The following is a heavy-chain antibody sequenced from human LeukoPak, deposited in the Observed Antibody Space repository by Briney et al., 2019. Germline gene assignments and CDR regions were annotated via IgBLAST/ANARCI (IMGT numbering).Heavy chain of an antibody. CDR1: GGSISSYY. CDR3: ARVQITIFGSYYYYYGMDV. CDR2: IYYSGST. V-gene: IGHV4-59*01. Sequence: SETLSLTCTVSGGSISSYYWSWIRQPPGKGLEWIGYIYYSGSTDYNPSLKSRVTISVDTSKNQFSPKLSSVTAADTAVYYCARVQITIFGSYYYYYGMDVWGQGTTVTVSS. J-gene: IGHJ6*02. D-gene: IGHD3-3*01.